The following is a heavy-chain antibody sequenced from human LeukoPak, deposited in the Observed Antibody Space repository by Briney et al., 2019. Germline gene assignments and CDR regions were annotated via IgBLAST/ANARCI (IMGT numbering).Heavy chain of an antibody. Sequence: GGSLRLPCAASGFTFSSYWMHWVRQAPGKGLVWVSRLNSDGSSTSYADSVKGRFTIYRDNAKNTLYLQMNRLRAEDTAVYYCARDLRLNAFDIWGQGAMVTVSS. CDR2: LNSDGSST. V-gene: IGHV3-74*01. CDR3: ARDLRLNAFDI. D-gene: IGHD6-19*01. J-gene: IGHJ3*02. CDR1: GFTFSSYW.